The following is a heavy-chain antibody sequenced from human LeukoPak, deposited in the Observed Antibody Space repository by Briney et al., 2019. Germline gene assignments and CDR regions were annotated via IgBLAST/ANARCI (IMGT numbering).Heavy chain of an antibody. CDR1: GGSISSSSYY. D-gene: IGHD4-17*01. CDR3: ARQSPSYGDYDY. CDR2: IYYSGST. Sequence: SETLSLTCTVSGGSISSSSYYWGWIRQPPGKGLEWIGSIYYSGSTYYNPSLKSRVTISVDTSKNQFSLKLSSVTAADTAVYYCARQSPSYGDYDYWGQGTLVTVSS. J-gene: IGHJ4*02. V-gene: IGHV4-39*07.